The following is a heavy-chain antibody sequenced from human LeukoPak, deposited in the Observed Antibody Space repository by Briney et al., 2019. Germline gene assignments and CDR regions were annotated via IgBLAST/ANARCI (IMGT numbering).Heavy chain of an antibody. CDR3: ARDRGPHSSSPNSGAFDI. CDR2: ITSAGTI. Sequence: GGSLRLSCAASGFTFSDYYMTWIRQAPGKVLEWVSYITSAGTIYNADSMKGRFTISRDNAKNSLYLQMNSLRAEDTAVYYCARDRGPHSSSPNSGAFDIWGQGTMVTVSS. J-gene: IGHJ3*02. CDR1: GFTFSDYY. D-gene: IGHD6-6*01. V-gene: IGHV3-11*04.